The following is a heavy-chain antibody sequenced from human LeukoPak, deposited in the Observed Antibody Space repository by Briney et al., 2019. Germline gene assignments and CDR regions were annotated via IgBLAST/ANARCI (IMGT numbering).Heavy chain of an antibody. J-gene: IGHJ4*02. CDR3: ARASDKYDHYFDY. D-gene: IGHD3-3*01. CDR2: IIPIFGTA. Sequence: ASVKVSCKASGGTFSSYAISWVRQAPGQGLEWMGRIIPIFGTANYAQKFQGRVTITTDESTSTAYMELSSLRSEDTAAYYCARASDKYDHYFDYWGQGTLVTVSS. V-gene: IGHV1-69*05. CDR1: GGTFSSYA.